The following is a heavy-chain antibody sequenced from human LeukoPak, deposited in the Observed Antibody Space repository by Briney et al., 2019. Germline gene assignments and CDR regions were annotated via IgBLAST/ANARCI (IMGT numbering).Heavy chain of an antibody. CDR3: ARAAVGSSWYGSYYGMDV. CDR1: GYTFTSYD. Sequence: ASVKVSCKASGYTFTSYDINWVRQATGQGPEWMGWMNPNSGNTGYAQKFQGRVTMTRNTSISTAYMELSSLRSEDTAVYYCARAAVGSSWYGSYYGMDVWGQGTTVTVSS. J-gene: IGHJ6*02. V-gene: IGHV1-8*01. D-gene: IGHD6-13*01. CDR2: MNPNSGNT.